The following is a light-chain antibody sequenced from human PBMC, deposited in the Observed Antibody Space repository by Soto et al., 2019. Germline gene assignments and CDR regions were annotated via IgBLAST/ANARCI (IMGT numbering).Light chain of an antibody. J-gene: IGLJ2*01. CDR2: TGN. CDR3: AAWDDSLSGVL. V-gene: IGLV1-44*01. Sequence: QSVLTQPPSASGTPGQGVTISCSGSISNIGSRTVNWFQHLPGTAPKLLIYTGNQRPSGVPDRFSGSRSGTSASLAISGLQSEDEADYYCAAWDDSLSGVLFGGGTKLTVL. CDR1: ISNIGSRT.